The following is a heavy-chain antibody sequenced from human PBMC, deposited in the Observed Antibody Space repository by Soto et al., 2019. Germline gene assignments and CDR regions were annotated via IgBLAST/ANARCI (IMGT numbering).Heavy chain of an antibody. J-gene: IGHJ4*02. CDR1: GFTFSTKT. CDR2: ISSSGST. Sequence: EVQLLESGGGLLQPGGSLRLSCAASGFTFSTKTMSWVRQAPGKGLEWVSVISSSGSTFYTDSVEGRFTISKDSSKNTLYLQLNSLRVEDTAVYYCAKGARDVDSWGQGTLVTVSS. D-gene: IGHD5-12*01. V-gene: IGHV3-23*01. CDR3: AKGARDVDS.